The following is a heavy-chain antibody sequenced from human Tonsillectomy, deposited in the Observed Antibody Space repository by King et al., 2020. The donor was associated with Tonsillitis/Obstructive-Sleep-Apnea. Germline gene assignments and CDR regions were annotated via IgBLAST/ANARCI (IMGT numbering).Heavy chain of an antibody. J-gene: IGHJ5*02. V-gene: IGHV3-30*01. CDR3: ARDTPDCSGGSCYSGWFDP. Sequence: QLVESGGGVVQPGRSLRLSCAASGFTVSSYAMHWVRQAPGKGLEWVAVISYDGSNKYYADSVKGRFTISRDNSKNTLYLQMNSLRAEDTAVYYCARDTPDCSGGSCYSGWFDPWGQGTLVTVSS. CDR2: ISYDGSNK. CDR1: GFTVSSYA. D-gene: IGHD2-15*01.